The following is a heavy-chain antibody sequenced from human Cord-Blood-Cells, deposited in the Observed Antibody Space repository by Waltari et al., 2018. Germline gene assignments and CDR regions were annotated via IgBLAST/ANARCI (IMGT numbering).Heavy chain of an antibody. CDR2: INPNSGGT. Sequence: QVQLVQSGAEVKKPGASVKVSCKASGYTFTGYYMHWVGQAPGQGLEWMGWINPNSGGTNDAQKFQGRVTMTRDTSISTAYMELSRLRSDDTAVYYCARDGVYSYGDYWGQGTLVTVSS. D-gene: IGHD5-18*01. CDR3: ARDGVYSYGDY. J-gene: IGHJ4*02. V-gene: IGHV1-2*02. CDR1: GYTFTGYY.